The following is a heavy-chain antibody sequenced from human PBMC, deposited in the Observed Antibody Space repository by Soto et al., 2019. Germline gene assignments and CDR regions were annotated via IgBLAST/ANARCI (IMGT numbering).Heavy chain of an antibody. CDR3: ARKMNFYGSGAAFDM. V-gene: IGHV4-31*03. CDR2: IYYSGST. D-gene: IGHD3-10*01. Sequence: TLSLTCTFSGGSISSGGYYWSWIRQHPGKGLEGIGYIYYSGSTYYNPSLKSRVTISVDTTRKRFSLKLTSVTAADRALYFCARKMNFYGSGAAFDMWGRGTMVTVSS. CDR1: GGSISSGGYY. J-gene: IGHJ3*02.